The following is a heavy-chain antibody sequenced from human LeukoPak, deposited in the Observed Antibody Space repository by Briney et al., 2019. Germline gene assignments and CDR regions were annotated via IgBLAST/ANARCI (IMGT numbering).Heavy chain of an antibody. V-gene: IGHV1-18*01. CDR2: ITGNNGNT. D-gene: IGHD1-26*01. Sequence: ASVKVSCKTSGYTFSGYGISWVRQAPGQGLKWMGWITGNNGNTNYAPSLQGRVTMTTDTSTNTAYMELTSMKSDDTAVYYCARDQRNSGSYRSEYWGQGTLVTVSS. CDR3: ARDQRNSGSYRSEY. CDR1: GYTFSGYG. J-gene: IGHJ4*02.